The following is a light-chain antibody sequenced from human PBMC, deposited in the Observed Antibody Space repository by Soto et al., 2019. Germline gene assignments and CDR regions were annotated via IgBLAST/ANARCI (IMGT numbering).Light chain of an antibody. Sequence: ETALTQSPATLSLSQGESATHSCRASQSISNYLDWYQQKPCQAPRLLMYDASNRATGIPARFSGRGVGTDFTLTISSLEHEDFAVYYCQQRDNWPLTFGGGTKVDIK. CDR2: DAS. V-gene: IGKV3-11*01. J-gene: IGKJ4*01. CDR1: QSISNY. CDR3: QQRDNWPLT.